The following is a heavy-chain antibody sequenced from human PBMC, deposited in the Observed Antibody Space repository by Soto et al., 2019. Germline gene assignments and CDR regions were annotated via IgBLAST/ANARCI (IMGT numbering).Heavy chain of an antibody. CDR3: ARTSGVSEPSYYFDY. V-gene: IGHV3-7*01. Sequence: GGSLRLSCAASGFTFSSYWMSWVRQAPGKGLEWVANIKQDGSEKYYVDSVKGRFTISRDNAKNSLYLQMNSLRAEDTAVYYCARTSGVSEPSYYFDYWGQGTLVTVSS. CDR2: IKQDGSEK. CDR1: GFTFSSYW. J-gene: IGHJ4*02.